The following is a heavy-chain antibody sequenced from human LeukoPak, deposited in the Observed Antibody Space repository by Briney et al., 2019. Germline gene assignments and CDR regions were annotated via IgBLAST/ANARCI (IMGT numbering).Heavy chain of an antibody. V-gene: IGHV3-23*01. J-gene: IGHJ4*03. CDR1: GFTFSSYG. CDR3: AKHRLPAAIRVGYFDY. Sequence: PGGSLRLSCAASGFTFSSYGMSWVRQAPGKGLEWVSAISGSGGSTYYADSVKGRFTISRDNSKNTLYLQMNSLRAEDTAVYYCAKHRLPAAIRVGYFDYWGQGTMVTVSS. CDR2: ISGSGGST. D-gene: IGHD2-2*01.